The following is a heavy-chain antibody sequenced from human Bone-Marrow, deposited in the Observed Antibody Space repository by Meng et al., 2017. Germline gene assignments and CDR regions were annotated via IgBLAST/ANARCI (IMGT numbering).Heavy chain of an antibody. V-gene: IGHV7-4-1*02. CDR2: INTNTGNP. J-gene: IGHJ5*02. CDR1: GYTFTSYA. D-gene: IGHD6-13*01. CDR3: ARELSIAAAPFDP. Sequence: VQMVKVGSGLKKPGASVKVSCKASGYTFTSYAMNWVRQAPGQGLEWMGWINTNTGNPTYAQGFTGRFVFSLDTSVSTAYLQISSLKAEDTAVYYCARELSIAAAPFDPWGQGTLVTVSS.